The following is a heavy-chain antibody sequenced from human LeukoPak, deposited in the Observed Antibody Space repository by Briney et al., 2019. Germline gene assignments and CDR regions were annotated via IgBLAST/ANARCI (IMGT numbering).Heavy chain of an antibody. CDR2: IIPIFGTA. CDR3: ARAHIVVPAATSRNYGMDV. V-gene: IGHV1-69*13. D-gene: IGHD2-2*01. Sequence: ASVKVSCKASGGTFSSYAISWVRQAPGQGLEWMGGIIPIFGTANYAQKFQGRVTITADESTSTAYMELSSLRSEDTAVYYCARAHIVVPAATSRNYGMDVWGKGPTVTVPS. J-gene: IGHJ6*04. CDR1: GGTFSSYA.